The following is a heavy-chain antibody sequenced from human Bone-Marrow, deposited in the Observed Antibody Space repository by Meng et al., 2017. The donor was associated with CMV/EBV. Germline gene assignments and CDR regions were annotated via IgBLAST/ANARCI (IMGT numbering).Heavy chain of an antibody. CDR1: GFTFSDYY. CDR2: ISSSGSTI. Sequence: GESLKISCAASGFTFSDYYMSWIRQAPGKGLEWVSYISSSGSTIYYADSVKGRFTISRDNAKNSLYLQMNSLRAEDTAVYYFARGNWNYGHYYYYGMDVWGQGTTVTVSS. V-gene: IGHV3-11*01. J-gene: IGHJ6*02. D-gene: IGHD1-7*01. CDR3: ARGNWNYGHYYYYGMDV.